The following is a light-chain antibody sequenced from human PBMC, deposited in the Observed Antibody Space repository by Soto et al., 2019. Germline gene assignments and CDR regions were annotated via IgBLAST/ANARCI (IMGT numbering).Light chain of an antibody. CDR1: QSVSSD. J-gene: IGKJ3*01. Sequence: EVVMTQSPATLSLSPGERATLSCRASQSVSSDLAWYQQKPGQAPRLLIYGASTRATDIPARFSGGGSGTEFTLTISNLQSEDFGIYYCQQYNDWPLITFGPETKVDIK. CDR2: GAS. V-gene: IGKV3-15*01. CDR3: QQYNDWPLIT.